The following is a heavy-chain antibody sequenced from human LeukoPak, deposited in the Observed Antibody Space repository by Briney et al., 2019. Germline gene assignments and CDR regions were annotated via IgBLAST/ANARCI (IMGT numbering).Heavy chain of an antibody. CDR3: ARGPYYYYYMDV. CDR1: GFTFSGHW. CDR2: INHSGST. J-gene: IGHJ6*03. V-gene: IGHV4-34*01. Sequence: GSLRLSCAASGFTFSGHWMSWIRQPPGKGLEWIGEINHSGSTNYNPSLKSRVTISVDTSKNQFSLKLSSVTAADTAVYYCARGPYYYYYMDVWGKGTTVTVSS.